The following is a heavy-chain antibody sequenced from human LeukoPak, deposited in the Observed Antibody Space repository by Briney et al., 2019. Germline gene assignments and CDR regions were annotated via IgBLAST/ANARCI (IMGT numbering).Heavy chain of an antibody. CDR3: ARDDEYSGYDY. CDR2: IYSSGST. Sequence: SETLSLTCTVSGGSISNYYWTWIRQPAGKGLEWIGRIYSSGSTNYNPSLRSRVTMSVDTSKNQFSMKLSAVTAADTAVYYCARDDEYSGYDYWGQGTLVTVSS. V-gene: IGHV4-4*07. D-gene: IGHD5-12*01. CDR1: GGSISNYY. J-gene: IGHJ4*02.